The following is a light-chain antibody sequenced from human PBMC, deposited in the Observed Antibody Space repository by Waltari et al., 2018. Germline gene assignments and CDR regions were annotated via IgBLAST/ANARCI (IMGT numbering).Light chain of an antibody. CDR2: RSD. CDR1: SSSVGSNF. V-gene: IGLV1-47*01. J-gene: IGLJ1*01. Sequence: QSVLTQPPSASGTPGQEVTISCSGTSSSVGSNFVFWYQQLPGAAPKLPIFRSDRRPSVVPDLITGSKSVTSDSLVITGLRSDDEADYYCAAWDDSLSAYVFVTGTKVTVL. CDR3: AAWDDSLSAYV.